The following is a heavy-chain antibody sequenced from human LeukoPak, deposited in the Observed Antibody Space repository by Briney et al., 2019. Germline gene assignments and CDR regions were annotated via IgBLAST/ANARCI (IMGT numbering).Heavy chain of an antibody. D-gene: IGHD3-22*01. Sequence: SETLSLTCTVSGGSISSYYWSWIRQPPGKGLEWIGYIYYSGSTNYNPSLKSRVTISVDTSKNQFSLKLSSVTAADTAVYYCARAVARYYDSSGFNWLDPWGQGTLVTVSS. V-gene: IGHV4-59*01. CDR3: ARAVARYYDSSGFNWLDP. J-gene: IGHJ5*02. CDR2: IYYSGST. CDR1: GGSISSYY.